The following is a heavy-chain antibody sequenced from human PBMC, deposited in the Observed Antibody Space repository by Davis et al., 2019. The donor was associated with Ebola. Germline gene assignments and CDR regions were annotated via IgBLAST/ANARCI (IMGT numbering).Heavy chain of an antibody. D-gene: IGHD3-16*01. V-gene: IGHV4-59*11. CDR2: IYYSGST. CDR3: AVGGSYLPFGY. J-gene: IGHJ4*02. CDR1: GGSFSGHY. Sequence: MPSETLSLTCAVYGGSFSGHYWSWTRQPPGKGLEWIGSIYYSGSTNYNPSLKSRVTISVDTSKNQFSLKLSSVTAADTAVYYCAVGGSYLPFGYWGQGTLVTVSS.